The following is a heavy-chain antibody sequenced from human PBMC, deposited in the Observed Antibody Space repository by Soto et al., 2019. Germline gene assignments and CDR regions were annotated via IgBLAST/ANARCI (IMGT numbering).Heavy chain of an antibody. D-gene: IGHD3-9*01. V-gene: IGHV1-69*10. CDR3: ERDGGSHDKDIWTGCCG. J-gene: IGHJ1*01. Sequence: ASVKVSCKASGGTFSSYAISWVRQAPGQGLEWMGGIIPILGIANYAQKFQGRVTITADISTTTAYVELSSLRSADTDVYYCERDGGSHDKDIWTGCCGWGQGTLVTVYS. CDR2: IIPILGIA. CDR1: GGTFSSYA.